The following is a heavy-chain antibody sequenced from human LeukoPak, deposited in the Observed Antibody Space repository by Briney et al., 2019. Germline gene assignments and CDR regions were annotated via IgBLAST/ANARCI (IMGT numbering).Heavy chain of an antibody. CDR2: TNPKNGGT. Sequence: ASVKVSRKASGYTFTGHYMHWVRHGPGQGLELMGWTNPKNGGTNYVQTFQGRVPMTRDTAISTAYMELSSLRSDATAFYYCSRVFGRQLPDYWGQGTLVTVSS. CDR1: GYTFTGHY. CDR3: SRVFGRQLPDY. V-gene: IGHV1-2*02. D-gene: IGHD3-16*01. J-gene: IGHJ4*02.